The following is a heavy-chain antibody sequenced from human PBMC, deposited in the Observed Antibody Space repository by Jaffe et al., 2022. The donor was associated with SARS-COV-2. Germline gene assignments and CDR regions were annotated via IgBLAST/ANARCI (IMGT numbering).Heavy chain of an antibody. V-gene: IGHV3-23*01. CDR2: ISGSGNSK. D-gene: IGHD3-3*01. Sequence: EVQLLESGGDHVQPGGSLRLSCAASGFVFSNFAMNWVRQAPGKGLEWVSGISGSGNSKYYAESVKGRFAISRDNSKNTLSLQMNSLSPEDTALYYCAKWGAPYFWSGSRDNGFDVWGQGAMVTVSS. J-gene: IGHJ3*01. CDR3: AKWGAPYFWSGSRDNGFDV. CDR1: GFVFSNFA.